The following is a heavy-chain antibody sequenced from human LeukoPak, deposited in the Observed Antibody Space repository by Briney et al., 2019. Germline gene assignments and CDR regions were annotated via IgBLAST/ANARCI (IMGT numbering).Heavy chain of an antibody. Sequence: PSETLSLTRTVSGGSISSYYWSWIRQPPGKGLEWIGYIYYSGSTNYNPSLKSRVTISVDTSKNQFSLKLSSVTAADTAVYYCARRGWLRPSDGLTYYFDYWGQGTLVTVSS. J-gene: IGHJ4*02. V-gene: IGHV4-59*01. CDR1: GGSISSYY. D-gene: IGHD5-12*01. CDR2: IYYSGST. CDR3: ARRGWLRPSDGLTYYFDY.